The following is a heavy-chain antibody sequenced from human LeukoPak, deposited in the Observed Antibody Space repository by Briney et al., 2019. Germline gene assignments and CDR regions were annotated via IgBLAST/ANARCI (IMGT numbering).Heavy chain of an antibody. Sequence: SETLSLTCAVYGGSFSGYYWSWIRQPPGKGLEWIGEINHSGSTNYNPSLKSRVTISVDTSKNQFSLKLSSVTAADTAVYYCARGRGLLLWFGESPNWFDPWGQGTLVTVSS. D-gene: IGHD3-10*01. CDR3: ARGRGLLLWFGESPNWFDP. J-gene: IGHJ5*02. V-gene: IGHV4-34*01. CDR2: INHSGST. CDR1: GGSFSGYY.